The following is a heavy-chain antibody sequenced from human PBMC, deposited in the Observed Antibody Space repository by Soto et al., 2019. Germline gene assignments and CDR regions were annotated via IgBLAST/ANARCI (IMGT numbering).Heavy chain of an antibody. Sequence: QVQLLESGPGLVKPSETLSLTCSVSLDSISNSYWTWIRQPAGKGLEWIGHIYSSGNANYNPSLKSPVTISLDTSKNQFTLTLKSVTAADTAIYYCAKGRGFYSDNYFDPWGQGTQVTVSS. CDR3: AKGRGFYSDNYFDP. V-gene: IGHV4-4*07. CDR1: LDSISNSY. J-gene: IGHJ5*02. D-gene: IGHD3-22*01. CDR2: IYSSGNA.